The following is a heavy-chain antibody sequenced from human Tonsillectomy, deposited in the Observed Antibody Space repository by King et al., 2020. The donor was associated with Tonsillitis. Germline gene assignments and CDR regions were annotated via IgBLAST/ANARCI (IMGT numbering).Heavy chain of an antibody. D-gene: IGHD2-2*01. CDR3: ARDSSTSYYYYYGMDV. V-gene: IGHV4-61*01. J-gene: IGHJ6*02. CDR1: GGPVSSGSYY. CDR2: IYYSGST. Sequence: VQLQESGPGLVKPSETLSLTCTVSGGPVSSGSYYWRWIRQPPGKGLEWIGYIYYSGSTNYNPSLKSRVTISVDTSKNQFSLKLSSVTAADTAVYKCARDSSTSYYYYYGMDVWGQGTTVTVSS.